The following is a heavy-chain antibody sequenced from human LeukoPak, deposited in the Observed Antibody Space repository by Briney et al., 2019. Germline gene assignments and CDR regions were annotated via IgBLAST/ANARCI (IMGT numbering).Heavy chain of an antibody. D-gene: IGHD5-18*01. J-gene: IGHJ4*02. V-gene: IGHV1-18*01. Sequence: GASVTVSFKTSGYTFTIYGVSWVRQAPGQRMEWMGWISTYNYNTNYTQKFRGRVTLTKDTSTSTVYMELRSLRSDDTAIYYCARQVDTTMALPDYWGQGTLDTVSS. CDR3: ARQVDTTMALPDY. CDR2: ISTYNYNT. CDR1: GYTFTIYG.